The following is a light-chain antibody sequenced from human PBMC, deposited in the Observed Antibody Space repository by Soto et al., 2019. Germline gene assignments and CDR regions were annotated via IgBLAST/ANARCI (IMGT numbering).Light chain of an antibody. CDR1: SSNIGAGYD. CDR3: QSYDSSLTTFV. J-gene: IGLJ1*01. Sequence: QSALTQPPSVSGAPGQRVTISCTGSSSNIGAGYDVHWYQQLPGTAPKRLIYGDNNRPSGVPDRFSGSKSGTSASLAITGLQPEDEADYYCQSYDSSLTTFVFGTGTKVTVL. CDR2: GDN. V-gene: IGLV1-40*01.